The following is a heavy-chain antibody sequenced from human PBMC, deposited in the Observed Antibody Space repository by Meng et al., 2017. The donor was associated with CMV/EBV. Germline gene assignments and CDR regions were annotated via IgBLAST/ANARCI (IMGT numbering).Heavy chain of an antibody. CDR2: ISSSSSYI. J-gene: IGHJ5*02. Sequence: GESLKISCVASGFTFSSYSMNWVRQAPGKGLEWVSSISSSSSYIYYADSVKGRFTISRDNAKNSLYLQMNSLRAEDTAVYYCARAGYQLLSGWFDPWGQGTLVTVSS. V-gene: IGHV3-21*01. D-gene: IGHD2-2*01. CDR1: GFTFSSYS. CDR3: ARAGYQLLSGWFDP.